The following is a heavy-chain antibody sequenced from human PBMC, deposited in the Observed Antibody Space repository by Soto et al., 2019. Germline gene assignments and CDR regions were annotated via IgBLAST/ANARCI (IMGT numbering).Heavy chain of an antibody. CDR1: GGAISGYY. CDR3: ARGQRFSDSFDP. CDR2: IYSSGGT. V-gene: IGHV4-4*07. D-gene: IGHD3-3*01. J-gene: IGHJ5*02. Sequence: LSLTCTVSGGAISGYYWTWIRQPAGKGLEWIGRIYSSGGTKYNPSLKSRVDMSLDMSKNQFSLRLNSVTAADTAVYYCARGQRFSDSFDPWGQGTLVTVSS.